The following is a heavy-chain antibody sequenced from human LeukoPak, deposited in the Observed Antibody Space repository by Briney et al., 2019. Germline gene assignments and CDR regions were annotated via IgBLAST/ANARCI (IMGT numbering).Heavy chain of an antibody. J-gene: IGHJ6*02. V-gene: IGHV4-4*02. CDR3: ARDGAMVGAAVVGMDV. D-gene: IGHD2-15*01. CDR2: IYHSGST. CDR1: GGSISSSNW. Sequence: PSGTLSLTCAVSGGSISSSNWWSWVRQPPGKGLEWIGEIYHSGSTNYNPSLKSRVTISVDKSKDQFSLKLSSVTAADTAVYYCARDGAMVGAAVVGMDVWGQGTTVTVSS.